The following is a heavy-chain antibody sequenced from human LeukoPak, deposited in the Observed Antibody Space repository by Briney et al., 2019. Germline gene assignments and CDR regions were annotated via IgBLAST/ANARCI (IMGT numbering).Heavy chain of an antibody. CDR2: IIPIFGTA. Sequence: ASVKVSCKASGSTFSSYAISWVRQAPGQGLEWMGRIIPIFGTANYAQKFQGRVTITTDESTSTAYMELSSLRSEDTAVYYCARDLGIAVAAIGYYYYMDVWGKGTTVTVSS. V-gene: IGHV1-69*05. CDR3: ARDLGIAVAAIGYYYYMDV. D-gene: IGHD6-19*01. J-gene: IGHJ6*03. CDR1: GSTFSSYA.